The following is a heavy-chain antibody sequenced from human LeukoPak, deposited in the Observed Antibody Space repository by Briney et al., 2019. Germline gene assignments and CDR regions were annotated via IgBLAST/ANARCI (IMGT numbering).Heavy chain of an antibody. CDR2: ISSNGGST. V-gene: IGHV3-64*01. D-gene: IGHD6-19*01. CDR3: ARDSSGWQYYYYYYYMDV. J-gene: IGHJ6*03. CDR1: GFTFSSYA. Sequence: GGSLRLSCAASGFTFSSYAMNWVRQAPGKGLEYVSAISSNGGSTYYANSVKGRFTISRDNSKNTLYLQMGSLRAEDMAVYYCARDSSGWQYYYYYYYMDVWGKGTTVTVSS.